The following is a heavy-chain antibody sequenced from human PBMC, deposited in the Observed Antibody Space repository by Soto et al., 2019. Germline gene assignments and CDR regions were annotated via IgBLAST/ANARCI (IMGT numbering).Heavy chain of an antibody. CDR1: GFTFSSCG. CDR3: AKGLEAARPKSLWYTSHSVDGSFDY. CDR2: ISYDGSNK. V-gene: IGHV3-30*18. Sequence: QVQLVESGGGVVQPGRSLSLSCAASGFTFSSCGMHWVRQAPGKGLEWVAAISYDGSNKYYADSVKGRFTISRDNSKNTLYLQMNSLRAEDTAVYYCAKGLEAARPKSLWYTSHSVDGSFDYWGQGTLVTVSS. J-gene: IGHJ4*02. D-gene: IGHD6-6*01.